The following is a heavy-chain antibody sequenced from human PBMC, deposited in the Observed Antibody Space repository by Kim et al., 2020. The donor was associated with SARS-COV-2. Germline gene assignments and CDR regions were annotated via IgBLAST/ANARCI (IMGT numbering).Heavy chain of an antibody. CDR3: AKRTYCCGGSWYYFEF. D-gene: IGHD2-15*01. Sequence: GGSLRLSCAASGFVFSASAMTWVRQIPGKGLEWVSAISGDGKVTYYEDSMKGRFAISRDNSKNTLYLQINGLRAEDTATYFCAKRTYCCGGSWYYFEFWGQGPLVTLSS. J-gene: IGHJ4*02. V-gene: IGHV3-23*01. CDR2: ISGDGKVT. CDR1: GFVFSASA.